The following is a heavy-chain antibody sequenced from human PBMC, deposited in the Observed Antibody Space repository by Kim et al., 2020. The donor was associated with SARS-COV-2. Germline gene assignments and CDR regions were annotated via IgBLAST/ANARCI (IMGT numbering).Heavy chain of an antibody. CDR1: GDMFTSYG. J-gene: IGHJ4*02. D-gene: IGHD4-17*01. Sequence: ASVKVSCKACGDMFTSYGFSWVRQAPGQGLEWLGWISARDGNTKYGQKVQGRVIMTTDTSTNTAYMELWSLRSDDTAMYYCARGAYGDVSFDYWGQGTLVTVSS. CDR2: ISARDGNT. V-gene: IGHV1-18*04. CDR3: ARGAYGDVSFDY.